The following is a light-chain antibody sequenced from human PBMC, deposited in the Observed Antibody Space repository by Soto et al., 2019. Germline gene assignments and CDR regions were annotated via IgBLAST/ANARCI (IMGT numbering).Light chain of an antibody. J-gene: IGKJ5*01. CDR2: GAS. CDR3: QQYGSSPLWT. CDR1: QSVSRNF. V-gene: IGKV3-20*01. Sequence: EIVLTQSPGTLSLSPGEGATLSCRASQSVSRNFVAWYQQQPGQAPRLLIYGASSRATGIPDRFSGSGSGTDFTLTISRLEPEDFAVYYCQQYGSSPLWTFGQGTRLEIK.